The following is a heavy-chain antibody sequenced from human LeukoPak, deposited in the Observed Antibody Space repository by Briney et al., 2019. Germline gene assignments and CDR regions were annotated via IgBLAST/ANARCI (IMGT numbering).Heavy chain of an antibody. CDR1: GGSISTYY. J-gene: IGHJ4*02. D-gene: IGHD2-2*01. V-gene: IGHV4-4*07. Sequence: PSETLSLTCTVSGGSISTYYWSWIRQPAGKGLEWIGRIYTSGRTNYNPSLKSRVTMLVDTSKSQFSLKLNSVTAADTAVYYCARRFSTGPFDYWGQGILVTVSS. CDR3: ARRFSTGPFDY. CDR2: IYTSGRT.